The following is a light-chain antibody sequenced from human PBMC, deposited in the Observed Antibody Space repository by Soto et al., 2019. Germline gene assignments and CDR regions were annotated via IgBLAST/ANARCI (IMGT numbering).Light chain of an antibody. V-gene: IGKV1-16*02. CDR2: AAS. J-gene: IGKJ5*01. Sequence: EIQMTQSPSSLSASVGDRVTITCRASEDIKTSVAWFQQKPGQAPESLIFAASLLQDGVPPKFSGRGSGTRFTLTISSLQPDDFATYYCQQYDSYPLTFGQGTRLEIK. CDR1: EDIKTS. CDR3: QQYDSYPLT.